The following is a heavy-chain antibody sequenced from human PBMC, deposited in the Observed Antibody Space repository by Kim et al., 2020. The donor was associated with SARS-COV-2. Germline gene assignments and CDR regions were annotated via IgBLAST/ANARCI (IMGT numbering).Heavy chain of an antibody. Sequence: GGSLRLSCAASGFTFSRNWMHWVRQAPGEGLVWVSRTNEDGSITNHADSVKGRFTISRDNAKNTLYLQMNNLRAEDTAFYYCVRDLCGRQDIWGQGTMVT. CDR3: VRDLCGRQDI. D-gene: IGHD3-16*01. CDR1: GFTFSRNW. J-gene: IGHJ3*02. CDR2: TNEDGSIT. V-gene: IGHV3-74*01.